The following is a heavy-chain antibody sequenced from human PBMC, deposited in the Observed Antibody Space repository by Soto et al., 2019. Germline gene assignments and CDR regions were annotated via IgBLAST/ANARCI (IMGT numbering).Heavy chain of an antibody. CDR3: ARGIGGGSVYYFDY. D-gene: IGHD2-15*01. CDR1: GFTFSSYA. CDR2: ISYDGSNK. V-gene: IGHV3-30-3*01. J-gene: IGHJ4*02. Sequence: RRLSCAASGFTFSSYAMHWVRQAPGKGLEWVAVISYDGSNKYYADTVKGRFTISRDNSKNTLYLQMNSLRAEDTAVYYCARGIGGGSVYYFDYWGQGTLVTVSS.